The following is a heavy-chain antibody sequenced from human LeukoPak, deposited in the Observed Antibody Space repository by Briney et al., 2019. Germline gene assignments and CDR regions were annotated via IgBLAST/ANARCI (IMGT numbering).Heavy chain of an antibody. CDR1: GGSISSSSYY. CDR2: IYYSGST. V-gene: IGHV4-39*01. J-gene: IGHJ4*02. CDR3: ARLPYSSTLRRFDY. Sequence: SETLSLTCTVSGGSISSSSYYWGWIRQPPGKGLEWIGSIYYSGSTYYNPSLKSRVTISVDTSKNQFSLKLTSVTAADTAVYYCARLPYSSTLRRFDYWGQGTLVTVSS. D-gene: IGHD1-26*01.